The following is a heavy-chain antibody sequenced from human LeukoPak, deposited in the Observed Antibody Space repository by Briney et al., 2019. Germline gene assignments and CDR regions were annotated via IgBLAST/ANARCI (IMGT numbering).Heavy chain of an antibody. CDR3: ARYMTTVATRKGFDY. CDR2: IYYSGST. D-gene: IGHD4-23*01. J-gene: IGHJ4*02. CDR1: GGSISSGGYY. V-gene: IGHV4-31*03. Sequence: SETLSLTCTVSGGSISSGGYYWSWIRQHPGKGLEWIGYIYYSGSTYYNPSLKSRVTISVDTSKNQFSLKLSSVTAAGTAVYYCARYMTTVATRKGFDYWGQGTLVTVSS.